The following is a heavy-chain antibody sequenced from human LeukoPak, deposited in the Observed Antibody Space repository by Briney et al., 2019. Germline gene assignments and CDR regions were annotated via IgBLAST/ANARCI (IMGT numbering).Heavy chain of an antibody. CDR3: ARHGSTDYFDY. Sequence: SETLSLTCAVSGGSISSTTSHWGWIRQPPGKGLEWLGRIYYSGSTFYNPSLKSRVTISVDTSNNQFSLRLSSVTAADTAVYYCARHGSTDYFDYWGQGTLVTVSS. CDR1: GGSISSTTSH. J-gene: IGHJ4*02. CDR2: IYYSGST. V-gene: IGHV4-39*01. D-gene: IGHD2-2*03.